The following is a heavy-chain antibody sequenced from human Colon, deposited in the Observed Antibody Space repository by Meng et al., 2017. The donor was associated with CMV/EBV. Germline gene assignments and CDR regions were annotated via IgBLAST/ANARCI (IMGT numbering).Heavy chain of an antibody. CDR2: SGDKANDYTA. CDR3: SIITGWNRGS. D-gene: IGHD1-1*01. CDR1: GFTVSDNY. J-gene: IGHJ5*02. Sequence: CAASGFTVSDNYMTWVRQVQGKGLEWVGRSGDKANDYTAEYAASVKGRFSISRDDSENSLYLQMNSLKTEDTALYYCSIITGWNRGSWGQGTLVTVSS. V-gene: IGHV3-72*01.